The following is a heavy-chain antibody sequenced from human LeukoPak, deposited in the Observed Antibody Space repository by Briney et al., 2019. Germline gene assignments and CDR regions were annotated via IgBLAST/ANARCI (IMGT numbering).Heavy chain of an antibody. D-gene: IGHD3-10*01. CDR2: ISGSGGST. CDR1: GFTFSSYA. V-gene: IGHV3-23*01. J-gene: IGHJ6*02. Sequence: GGSLRLSCAASGFTFSSYAMSWVRQAPGKGLEWVSAISGSGGSTYYADSVKGRFTISRDNSKNTLYLQMNSLRAEDTAVYYCAKGMVRGYYYYYGMAVWGQGTTVTVSS. CDR3: AKGMVRGYYYYYGMAV.